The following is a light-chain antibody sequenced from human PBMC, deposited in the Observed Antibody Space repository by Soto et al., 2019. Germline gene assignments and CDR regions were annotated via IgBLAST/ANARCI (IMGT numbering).Light chain of an antibody. CDR1: QSISSW. Sequence: ITQSPSTLSASVGDTVTITCRASQSISSWLAWYQQKPGKAPKLLIYAASTLQSGVPSRFSGSGSGTDFTLTISCLQSEDFATYYCQQYYSYPWTFGQGTKVDIK. CDR2: AAS. J-gene: IGKJ1*01. V-gene: IGKV1-5*01. CDR3: QQYYSYPWT.